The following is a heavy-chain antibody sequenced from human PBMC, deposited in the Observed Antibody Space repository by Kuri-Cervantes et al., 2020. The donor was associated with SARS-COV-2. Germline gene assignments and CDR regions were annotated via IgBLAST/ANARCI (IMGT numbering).Heavy chain of an antibody. Sequence: GESLKISCAASGFTFSSYAMHWVRQAPGKGLEWVAVISYDGSNKYYADSVKGRFTISRDNSKNTLYLQMNSLRVEDTAVYYCQSFGGVIVQNWGQGTLVTVSS. CDR1: GFTFSSYA. CDR2: ISYDGSNK. V-gene: IGHV3-30-3*01. J-gene: IGHJ4*02. D-gene: IGHD3-16*02. CDR3: QSFGGVIVQN.